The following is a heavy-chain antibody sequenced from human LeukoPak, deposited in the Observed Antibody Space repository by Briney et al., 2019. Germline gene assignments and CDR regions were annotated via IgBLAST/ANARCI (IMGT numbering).Heavy chain of an antibody. CDR2: ISGDGGST. D-gene: IGHD3-10*01. V-gene: IGHV3-43*02. J-gene: IGHJ4*02. CDR3: ARDNYGSGSYLDY. Sequence: GGSLRLSCAASGFTFSDYYMSWIRQAPGKGLEWVSLISGDGGSTYYADFVKGRFTISRDKSKNSLYLQMKTLRPDDTALYYCARDNYGSGSYLDYWGQGTLVTVSS. CDR1: GFTFSDYY.